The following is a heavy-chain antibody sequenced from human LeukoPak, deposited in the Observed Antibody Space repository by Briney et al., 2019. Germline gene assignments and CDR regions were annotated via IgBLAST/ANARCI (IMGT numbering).Heavy chain of an antibody. J-gene: IGHJ3*02. Sequence: GGSLRLSCAASGFNFKNFWMTWVRQAPGKGLEWVANIKEDGSEKNYVDSVKGRFTISRDNAKNSLYLQMNSLRVEDTAVYYCAAFDIWGQGTMVTVSS. CDR2: IKEDGSEK. CDR3: AAFDI. CDR1: GFNFKNFW. V-gene: IGHV3-7*01.